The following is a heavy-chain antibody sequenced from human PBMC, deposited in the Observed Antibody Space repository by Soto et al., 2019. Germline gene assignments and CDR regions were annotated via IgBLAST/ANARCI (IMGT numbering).Heavy chain of an antibody. CDR1: GYRFSTYG. CDR3: AREGYYSGSESYSPPRYYGLDV. Sequence: QVQLLQSGAEVKKPGASVKVSCKASGYRFSTYGISWVRQAPGQGLEWMGWISDYNGNTNYEKKFQGRVSMTTDTSTRTAYMELRSLRSDDTAVYYCAREGYYSGSESYSPPRYYGLDVWGQGTTVTVS. V-gene: IGHV1-18*01. CDR2: ISDYNGNT. D-gene: IGHD3-10*01. J-gene: IGHJ6*02.